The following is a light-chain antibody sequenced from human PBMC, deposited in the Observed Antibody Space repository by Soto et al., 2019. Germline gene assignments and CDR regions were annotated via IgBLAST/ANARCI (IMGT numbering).Light chain of an antibody. J-gene: IGKJ5*01. Sequence: MTETPSSLSASRGDGGTITFRASQDIGNDLAWFQQKPGKAPKSLIYAASSLLCRVPSRFSGSGAGTAFTLTSSCLQPEDFPTYYCLQYTTCPTFGEGTRLEIK. CDR1: QDIGND. CDR3: LQYTTCPT. V-gene: IGKV1-16*01. CDR2: AAS.